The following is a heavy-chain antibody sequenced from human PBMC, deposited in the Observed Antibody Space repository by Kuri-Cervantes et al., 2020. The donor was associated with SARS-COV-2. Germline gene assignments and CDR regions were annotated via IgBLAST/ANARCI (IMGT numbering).Heavy chain of an antibody. CDR1: GFTFSSYA. Sequence: GGSLRLSCAASGFTFSSYAMSWVRQAPGKGLEWVSAISGSGGSTYYADSVKGWFTISRDNSKNTLYLQMNSLRAEATAVYYCAIDPRYSSSWLDYWGQGTLVTVSS. D-gene: IGHD6-6*01. CDR2: ISGSGGST. J-gene: IGHJ4*02. CDR3: AIDPRYSSSWLDY. V-gene: IGHV3-23*01.